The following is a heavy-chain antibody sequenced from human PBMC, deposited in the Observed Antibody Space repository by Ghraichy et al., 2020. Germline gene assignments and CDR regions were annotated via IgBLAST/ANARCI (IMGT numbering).Heavy chain of an antibody. J-gene: IGHJ4*02. CDR1: GFTFSSYS. Sequence: GGSLRLSCAASGFTFSSYSMNWVRQAPGKGLEWVSSISSSSSYIYYADSVKGRFTISRDNAKNSLYLQMNSLRAEDTAVYYCARTCTSCYEGYFDYWGQGTLVTVSS. V-gene: IGHV3-21*01. CDR2: ISSSSSYI. D-gene: IGHD2-2*01. CDR3: ARTCTSCYEGYFDY.